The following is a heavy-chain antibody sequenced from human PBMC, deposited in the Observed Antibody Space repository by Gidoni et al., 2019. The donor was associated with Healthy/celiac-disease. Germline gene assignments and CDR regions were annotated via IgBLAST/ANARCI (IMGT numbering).Heavy chain of an antibody. V-gene: IGHV3-9*01. D-gene: IGHD1-26*01. CDR3: AKDRGGSLPMGTDY. CDR2: ISWNSGSI. CDR1: GFTCDDYA. Sequence: DVQLVESVGGLVQPGRYLRLYGAASGFTCDDYAMHWVRQAQGKGLEWVSGISWNSGSIGYADSVKGRFTISRDNAKNSLYLQMNSLRAEDTALYYCAKDRGGSLPMGTDYWGQGTLVTVSS. J-gene: IGHJ4*02.